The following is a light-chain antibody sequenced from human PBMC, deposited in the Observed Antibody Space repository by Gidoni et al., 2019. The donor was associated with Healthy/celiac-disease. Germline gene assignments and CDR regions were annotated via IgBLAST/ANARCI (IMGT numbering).Light chain of an antibody. CDR2: AAS. J-gene: IGKJ3*01. CDR1: PSISSY. Sequence: IQMTQSPSSLAASVGDRVTITCRASPSISSYLNWYQQKPGKAPKLLIDAASRLQSGVPSRCSGSGSGTDFTLTISSLQPEDFATYYCQQSYSTPFTFGPGTKVEIK. V-gene: IGKV1-39*01. CDR3: QQSYSTPFT.